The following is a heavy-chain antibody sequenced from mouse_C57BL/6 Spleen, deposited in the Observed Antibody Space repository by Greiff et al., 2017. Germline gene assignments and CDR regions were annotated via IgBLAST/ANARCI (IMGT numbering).Heavy chain of an antibody. J-gene: IGHJ3*01. CDR1: GFTFSSYA. Sequence: EVQRVESGGGLVKPGGSLKLSCAASGFTFSSYAMSWVRQTPEKRLEWVATISDGGSYTSYPDNVKGRFTISRDNTKNNLYLQMSHLKSEDTAMYYCAREMGYYSNSLFAYWGQGTLVTVSA. D-gene: IGHD2-5*01. V-gene: IGHV5-4*01. CDR2: ISDGGSYT. CDR3: AREMGYYSNSLFAY.